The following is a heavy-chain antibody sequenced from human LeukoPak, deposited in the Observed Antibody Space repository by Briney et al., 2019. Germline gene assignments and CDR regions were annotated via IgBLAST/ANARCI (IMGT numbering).Heavy chain of an antibody. CDR3: ARESLVGAFDY. J-gene: IGHJ4*02. D-gene: IGHD1-26*01. CDR1: GFTFSSYA. V-gene: IGHV3-30*04. Sequence: GGSLRLSCAASGFTFSSYAMYWVRQAPGKGLEWVAVISYDGSNKYYADSVKGRFTISRDNSKNTLYLQMNSLRAEDTAVYYCARESLVGAFDYWGQGTLVTVSS. CDR2: ISYDGSNK.